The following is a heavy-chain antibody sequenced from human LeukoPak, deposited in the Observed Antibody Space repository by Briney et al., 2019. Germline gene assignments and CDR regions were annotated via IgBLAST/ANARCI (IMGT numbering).Heavy chain of an antibody. CDR1: GFTFSSYA. V-gene: IGHV3-23*05. CDR3: AGGATVVTLDY. J-gene: IGHJ4*02. D-gene: IGHD4-23*01. Sequence: PGGSLRLSCAASGFTFSSYAMSWVRQAPGKGLEWVSVVYSSGSVFYADSVKGRFTISRDNSKNTLNLQMTNLRPEDTAVYYCAGGATVVTLDYWGQGTLVTVPS. CDR2: VYSSGSV.